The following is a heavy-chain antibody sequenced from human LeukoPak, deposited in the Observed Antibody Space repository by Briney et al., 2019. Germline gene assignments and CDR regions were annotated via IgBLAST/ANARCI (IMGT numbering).Heavy chain of an antibody. J-gene: IGHJ6*02. CDR3: ARQPGSSWSPYYYYGMDV. CDR2: IYYSGST. CDR1: GGSISSSSYY. V-gene: IGHV4-39*01. Sequence: SETLSLTCTVSGGSISSSSYYWGWIRQPPGKGLEWIGSIYYSGSTYYNPSLKSRVTISVDTSKNQFSLKLSSVTAADTAVYCCARQPGSSWSPYYYYGMDVWGQGTTVTVSS. D-gene: IGHD6-13*01.